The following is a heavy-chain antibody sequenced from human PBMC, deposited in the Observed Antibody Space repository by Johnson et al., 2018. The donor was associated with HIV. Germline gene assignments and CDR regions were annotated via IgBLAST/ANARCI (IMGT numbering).Heavy chain of an antibody. D-gene: IGHD3-22*01. J-gene: IGHJ3*02. Sequence: VQVVESGGGLIQPGGSLRLSCAASGFTVSSYYMSWIRQAPGKGLEWVSSIYVGDSTYYADYVKGRFTISRDTSQNTLFLQMNSLRAEDTAVYYCAKDSFFYDSAFDIWGQGTMVTVSS. CDR1: GFTVSSYY. CDR2: IYVGDST. V-gene: IGHV3-66*03. CDR3: AKDSFFYDSAFDI.